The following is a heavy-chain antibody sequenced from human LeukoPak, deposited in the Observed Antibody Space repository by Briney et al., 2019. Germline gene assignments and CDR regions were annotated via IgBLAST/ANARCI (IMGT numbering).Heavy chain of an antibody. J-gene: IGHJ5*02. CDR2: IYYSGRT. CDR1: GGSISSSNYN. V-gene: IGHV4-39*01. CDR3: ARGYDYVWGSYRPSNWFDP. D-gene: IGHD3-16*02. Sequence: PSETLSLTCSVSGGSISSSNYNGGWVRQPPGKGLEWIGSIYYSGRTYFNASLKSRATISVDTSKNQFSLKLRSVTAADTAVYYCARGYDYVWGSYRPSNWFDPWGQGTLVTVSS.